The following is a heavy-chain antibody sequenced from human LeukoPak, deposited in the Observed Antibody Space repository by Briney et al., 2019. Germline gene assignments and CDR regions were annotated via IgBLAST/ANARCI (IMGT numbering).Heavy chain of an antibody. J-gene: IGHJ3*01. CDR2: MSNSGGST. Sequence: GGSLRLSCAASGFTFSSYAMTWVRQAPGKGLEWVPGMSNSGGSTYYADSVKGRFTISRDNSKNTMYLQLSSLGAEDTAVYYCAKGTQSTEWSGFDLWGLGTMVTVSS. D-gene: IGHD3-3*01. V-gene: IGHV3-23*01. CDR3: AKGTQSTEWSGFDL. CDR1: GFTFSSYA.